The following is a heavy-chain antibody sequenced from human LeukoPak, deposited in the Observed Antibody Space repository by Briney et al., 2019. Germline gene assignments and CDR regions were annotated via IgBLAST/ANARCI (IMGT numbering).Heavy chain of an antibody. CDR1: GITFSNYV. V-gene: IGHV3-23*01. CDR2: ISGNGGST. CDR3: AKGSLGSWYYFDY. J-gene: IGHJ4*02. D-gene: IGHD6-13*01. Sequence: PGGSLRLSCVASGITFSNYVMNWVRQAPGKGLEWVSSISGNGGSTYYADSVKGRFTIFRDNSKNTLYLQMNSLRAEDTAVYYCAKGSLGSWYYFDYWGQGTLVTVSS.